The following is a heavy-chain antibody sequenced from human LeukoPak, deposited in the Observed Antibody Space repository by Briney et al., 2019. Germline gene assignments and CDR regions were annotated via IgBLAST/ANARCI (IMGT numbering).Heavy chain of an antibody. CDR1: GFTFNSYA. V-gene: IGHV3-23*01. D-gene: IGHD2-15*01. CDR2: IFGSGGSP. CDR3: VKTTVGYSSGRYPGWPVDY. Sequence: GGSLRLSCAASGFTFNSYAMYWVRQAPGKGLEWISGIFGSGGSPHYADSVKGRFTISRDNSQETVYLQLDSLRVEDTALYYCVKTTVGYSSGRYPGWPVDYWGQGALVTVSS. J-gene: IGHJ4*02.